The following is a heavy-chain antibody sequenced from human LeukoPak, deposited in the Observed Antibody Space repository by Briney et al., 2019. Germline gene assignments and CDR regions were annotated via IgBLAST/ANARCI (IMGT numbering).Heavy chain of an antibody. D-gene: IGHD3-3*01. CDR3: ARDKGLFWSPPAYMDV. V-gene: IGHV3-30*01. Sequence: GGSLRLCCAASGFTFSSYAMHWVRQAPGKGLEWVAVISYDGSNKYYADSVKGRFTISRDNSKNTLYLQMNSLRAEDTAVYYCARDKGLFWSPPAYMDVWGKGTTVTVSS. CDR1: GFTFSSYA. CDR2: ISYDGSNK. J-gene: IGHJ6*03.